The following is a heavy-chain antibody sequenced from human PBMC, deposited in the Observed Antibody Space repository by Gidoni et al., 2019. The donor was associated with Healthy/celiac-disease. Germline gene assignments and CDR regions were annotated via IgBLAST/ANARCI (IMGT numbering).Heavy chain of an antibody. J-gene: IGHJ5*02. CDR2: IYYSGST. Sequence: QVQLQESGPGLVKPSETLSLTCTVSGGSVSSGSYYWSWIRLPPGKGLEWIGYIYYSGSTTYNPSLKSRVTISVDTSKNQFSLKLSSVTAADTAVYYCARDPGYYYDSSGYYYGYNWFDPWGQGTLVTVSS. CDR3: ARDPGYYYDSSGYYYGYNWFDP. V-gene: IGHV4-61*01. CDR1: GGSVSSGSYY. D-gene: IGHD3-22*01.